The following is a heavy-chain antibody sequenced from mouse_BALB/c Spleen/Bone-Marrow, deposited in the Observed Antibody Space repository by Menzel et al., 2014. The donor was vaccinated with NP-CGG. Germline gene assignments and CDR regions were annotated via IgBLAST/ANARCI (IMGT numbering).Heavy chain of an antibody. CDR3: GRYGYDAMDF. CDR2: IHPYDGDT. D-gene: IGHD1-1*02. CDR1: GFSFTDYF. Sequence: MQLKESGPELVKPGASVRLSCRASGFSFTDYFINWVKQSHGKSLEWIGRIHPYDGDTFYNQKFKVKATLTVDKSSNTARMELLSLTSEDSAVYYCGRYGYDAMDFWGQGTSVTVSS. J-gene: IGHJ4*01. V-gene: IGHV1-37*01.